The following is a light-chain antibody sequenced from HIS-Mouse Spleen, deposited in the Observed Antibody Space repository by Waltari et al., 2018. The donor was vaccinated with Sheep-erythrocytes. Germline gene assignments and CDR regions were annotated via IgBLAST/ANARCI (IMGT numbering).Light chain of an antibody. J-gene: IGKJ5*01. CDR3: QQRSNWPPIT. CDR2: DAS. CDR1: QSVSSY. V-gene: IGKV3-11*01. Sequence: EIVLTQSPATLSLSPGERATLSYRASQSVSSYLAWYQQKPGQAPRPLIYDASNRATGIPARFSGSGSGTDFTLTISSLEPEDFAVYYCQQRSNWPPITFGQGTRLEIK.